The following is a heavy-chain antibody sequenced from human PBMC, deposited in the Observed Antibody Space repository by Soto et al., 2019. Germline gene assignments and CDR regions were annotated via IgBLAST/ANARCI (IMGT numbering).Heavy chain of an antibody. V-gene: IGHV4-34*01. CDR2: INHSGST. CDR3: ATPEYISSAGLRDYYYTDV. J-gene: IGHJ6*03. CDR1: GASFSGSY. D-gene: IGHD6-6*01. Sequence: QVQLQQWGAGLLKPSETLSLTCAVYGASFSGSYCSWIRQPPGGGLEWIGEINHSGSTSYNPSLKSRVTISVDTAKSQFSLKLTSGTAADTAVYYCATPEYISSAGLRDYYYTDVWGVGTTVTVSS.